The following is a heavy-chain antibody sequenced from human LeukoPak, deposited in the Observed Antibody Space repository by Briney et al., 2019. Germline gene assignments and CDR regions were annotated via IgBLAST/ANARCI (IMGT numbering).Heavy chain of an antibody. CDR3: ARLFWSDSHSFDY. V-gene: IGHV4-59*01. J-gene: IGHJ4*02. D-gene: IGHD3-3*01. CDR1: GGSTSSYY. CDR2: IHYTGST. Sequence: PSETLSLTCIVSGGSTSSYYWTWIRQPPGKGLEWIGYIHYTGSTNYNPSLKSRVTISLDTSKNQFSLKLSSVTAADTAVYYCARLFWSDSHSFDYWGQGSLLNVSS.